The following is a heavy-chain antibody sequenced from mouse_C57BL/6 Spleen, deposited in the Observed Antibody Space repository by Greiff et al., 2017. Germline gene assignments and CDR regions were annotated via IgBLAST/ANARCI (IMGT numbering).Heavy chain of an antibody. CDR1: GYTFTSYW. CDR3: ARGYYGSEAY. J-gene: IGHJ3*01. V-gene: IGHV1-64*01. D-gene: IGHD1-1*01. Sequence: QVQLKQPGAELVKPGASVKLSCKASGYTFTSYWMHWVKQRPGQGLEWIGMIHPNSGSTNYNEQFKSKATLTVDKSSRTAYMQLSSLTSDDSAVYYWARGYYGSEAYWGQGTLVTVSA. CDR2: IHPNSGST.